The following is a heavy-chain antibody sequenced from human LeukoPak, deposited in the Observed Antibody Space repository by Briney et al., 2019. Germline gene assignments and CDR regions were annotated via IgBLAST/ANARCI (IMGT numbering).Heavy chain of an antibody. CDR2: IYYSGST. V-gene: IGHV4-59*08. CDR1: GGFFSGYY. D-gene: IGHD3-10*01. J-gene: IGHJ4*02. Sequence: SETLSFTCALYGGFFSGYYWSWIRQPPGKGLEWMGYIYYSGSTNYIPSLKSRVTISVDTSKNQFSLKLSSVTAADTAVYYCARSLGFGELVYFDYWGQGTLVTVSS. CDR3: ARSLGFGELVYFDY.